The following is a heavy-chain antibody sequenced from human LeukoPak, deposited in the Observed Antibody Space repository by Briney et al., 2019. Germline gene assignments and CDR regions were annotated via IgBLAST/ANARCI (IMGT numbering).Heavy chain of an antibody. CDR2: ISGSGGST. CDR3: AKGGYSYGYPLDY. V-gene: IGHV3-23*01. Sequence: GGSLRLSCAASGFTFSSYAMSWVRQAPGKGLEWVSAISGSGGSTYYADSVKGRFTISRDNSKNTLYLQMNSLRAEDTAVYYRAKGGYSYGYPLDYWGQGTLVTVSS. D-gene: IGHD5-18*01. J-gene: IGHJ4*02. CDR1: GFTFSSYA.